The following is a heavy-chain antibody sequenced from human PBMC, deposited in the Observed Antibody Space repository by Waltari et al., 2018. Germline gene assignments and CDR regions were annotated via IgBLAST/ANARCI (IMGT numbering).Heavy chain of an antibody. J-gene: IGHJ4*02. CDR3: ASSNSGYANY. CDR2: IWYDGSNK. Sequence: QVQLVESGGGVVQPGRSLRLSCAAPGFTFSSYGMHWVRQAPGKGLEWVAVIWYDGSNKYYADSVKGRFTISRDNSKNTLYLQMNSLRAEDTAVYYCASSNSGYANYWGQGTLVTVSS. CDR1: GFTFSSYG. D-gene: IGHD5-12*01. V-gene: IGHV3-33*01.